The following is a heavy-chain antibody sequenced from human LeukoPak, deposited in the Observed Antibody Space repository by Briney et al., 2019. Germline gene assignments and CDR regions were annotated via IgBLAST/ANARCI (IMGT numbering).Heavy chain of an antibody. CDR1: GFTFSSYG. Sequence: GGSLRLSCAASGFTFSSYGMHWVRQAPGKGLEWVAFIRYDGSNKYYADSVKGRFTISRDNSKNTLYLQMNSLRAEDTAVYYCAKSTGLTIFGVVGAAPPDIDYYYYYMDVWGKGTTVTVSS. D-gene: IGHD3-3*01. CDR2: IRYDGSNK. CDR3: AKSTGLTIFGVVGAAPPDIDYYYYYMDV. V-gene: IGHV3-30*02. J-gene: IGHJ6*03.